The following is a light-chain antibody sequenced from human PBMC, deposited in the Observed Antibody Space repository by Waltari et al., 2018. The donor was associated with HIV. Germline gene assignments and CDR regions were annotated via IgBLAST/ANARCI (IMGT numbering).Light chain of an antibody. CDR3: QVWDTSSAHVI. CDR1: NLGSKS. V-gene: IGLV3-21*02. Sequence: SYVLTQPPSVSVAPGPTARITCGGNNLGSKSVHWYQPKPGQAPVLVVYDDGDRPSGIPERFSGSNSGNTATLTISRVEAGDEADYYCQVWDTSSAHVIFGGGTKLTVL. J-gene: IGLJ2*01. CDR2: DDG.